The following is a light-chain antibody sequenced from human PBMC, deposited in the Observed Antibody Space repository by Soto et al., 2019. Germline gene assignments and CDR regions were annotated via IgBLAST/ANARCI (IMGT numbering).Light chain of an antibody. V-gene: IGKV1-9*01. J-gene: IGKJ5*01. Sequence: DTQLTQSPSFLSASVGDRVTITCRAGQGINSYLSWYKQKPGKAPKLLIYAACTLQSGATSRFSGSASGTESTLTISSLQPKDFATSYCQQLNSYPRITFGHGTRLPIK. CDR3: QQLNSYPRIT. CDR2: AAC. CDR1: QGINSY.